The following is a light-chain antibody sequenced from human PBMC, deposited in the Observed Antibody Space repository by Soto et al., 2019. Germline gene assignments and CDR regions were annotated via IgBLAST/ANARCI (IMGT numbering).Light chain of an antibody. CDR1: NIGNKS. J-gene: IGLJ3*02. CDR2: DDD. Sequence: SYELTPPPSVSVAPGQTAMITCGGNNIGNKSVHWYHQRPGQAPVLVVYDDDDRPSGIPERFSGSNSGNTATLTISRVEAGDEADYYCQVWNSRSDPWVFGGGTKLTVL. CDR3: QVWNSRSDPWV. V-gene: IGLV3-21*02.